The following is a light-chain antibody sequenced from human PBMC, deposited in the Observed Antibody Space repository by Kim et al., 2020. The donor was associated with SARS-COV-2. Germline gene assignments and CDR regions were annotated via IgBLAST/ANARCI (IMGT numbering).Light chain of an antibody. J-gene: IGKJ2*01. CDR3: QQSYTTVGYS. Sequence: ASVGDRVTITCWASQNIDSYLNWYQSKSGRAPKLLIYAASNLYSGVPSRFSGSGAGTDFSLTISSLQPEDFATYSCQQSYTTVGYSFGQGTKLEI. CDR2: AAS. V-gene: IGKV1-39*01. CDR1: QNIDSY.